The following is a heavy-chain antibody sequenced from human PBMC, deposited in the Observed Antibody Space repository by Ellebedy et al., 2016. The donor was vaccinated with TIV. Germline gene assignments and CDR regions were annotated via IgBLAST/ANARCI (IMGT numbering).Heavy chain of an antibody. J-gene: IGHJ4*02. D-gene: IGHD3-9*01. V-gene: IGHV3-11*04. CDR2: ISSSGSTI. Sequence: PGGSLRLSCAASGFTFSDYYMSWIRQAPGKGLEWVSYISSSGSTIYYADSVKGRFNISRDNAKNSLYLQMNSLRAEDTAVYYCARDRDYYDILTGYYTEGWVDYWGQGTLVTVSS. CDR1: GFTFSDYY. CDR3: ARDRDYYDILTGYYTEGWVDY.